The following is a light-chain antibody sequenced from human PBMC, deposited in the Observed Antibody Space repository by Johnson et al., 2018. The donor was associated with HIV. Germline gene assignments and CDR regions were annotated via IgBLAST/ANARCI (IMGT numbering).Light chain of an antibody. Sequence: QSVLTQPPSVSAAPGQKVTISCSGSSSNIGNNYVSWYQQLPGTAPKLLIHENNTRHSGIPDRFSGSKSGTSATLVITGLQPGDEADYYCGTWDSSLSAGVFGTGTKVTVL. CDR2: ENN. CDR1: SSNIGNNY. V-gene: IGLV1-51*02. CDR3: GTWDSSLSAGV. J-gene: IGLJ1*01.